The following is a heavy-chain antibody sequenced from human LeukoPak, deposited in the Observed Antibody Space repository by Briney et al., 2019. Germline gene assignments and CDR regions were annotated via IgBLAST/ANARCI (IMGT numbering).Heavy chain of an antibody. Sequence: PSETLSLTCAVYGGSFSGYYWSWIRQPPGKGLEWIGEINHSGSTNYNPSLKSRVTISVDTSKNQFSLKLSSVTAADTAVYYCARWPSQKYYFDYWGQGTLVTVSS. CDR3: ARWPSQKYYFDY. CDR1: GGSFSGYY. J-gene: IGHJ4*02. CDR2: INHSGST. V-gene: IGHV4-34*01.